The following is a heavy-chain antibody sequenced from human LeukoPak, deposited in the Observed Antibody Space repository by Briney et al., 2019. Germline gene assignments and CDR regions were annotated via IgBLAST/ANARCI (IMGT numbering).Heavy chain of an antibody. V-gene: IGHV3-33*01. CDR3: ARGYGDKASNLYYYYGMDV. D-gene: IGHD4-17*01. CDR1: GLTFSSHS. J-gene: IGHJ6*02. CDR2: IWYDGSNK. Sequence: GGSLRLSCAASGLTFSSHSRHWVREAPGKGLEWVAVIWYDGSNKYYADSVKGRFTISRDNSKNTLYLQMNSLGAEDTAVYYCARGYGDKASNLYYYYGMDVWGQGTTVTVSS.